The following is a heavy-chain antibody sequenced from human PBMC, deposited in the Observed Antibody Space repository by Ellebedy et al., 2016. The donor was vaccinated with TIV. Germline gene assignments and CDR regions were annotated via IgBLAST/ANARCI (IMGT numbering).Heavy chain of an antibody. CDR1: GGSFSTYA. Sequence: AASVKVSCKASGGSFSTYAFSWVRQAPGQGLEWMGRIIPILDIANYAHNFKGRITIIADKSTTTGYMELTSLRSEDTAVYYCATYPHYGSGNYHVERYGLDVWGQGTTVIVSS. J-gene: IGHJ6*02. V-gene: IGHV1-69*04. D-gene: IGHD3-10*01. CDR2: IIPILDIA. CDR3: ATYPHYGSGNYHVERYGLDV.